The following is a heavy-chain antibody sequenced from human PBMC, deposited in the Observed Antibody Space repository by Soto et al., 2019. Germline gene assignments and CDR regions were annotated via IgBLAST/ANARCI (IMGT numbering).Heavy chain of an antibody. Sequence: EVQLVESGGGLVQPGESLKLSCAASGFTFSGSALHWVRQASGKGLEWVGRIRSKTNNYATAYAASVTGRFTISRDDSKNMAFLQMNSLKTEDTAVYYCAKEAHSGSYWNWFDPWGQGTLVTVSS. CDR3: AKEAHSGSYWNWFDP. J-gene: IGHJ5*02. V-gene: IGHV3-73*02. CDR2: IRSKTNNYAT. D-gene: IGHD1-26*01. CDR1: GFTFSGSA.